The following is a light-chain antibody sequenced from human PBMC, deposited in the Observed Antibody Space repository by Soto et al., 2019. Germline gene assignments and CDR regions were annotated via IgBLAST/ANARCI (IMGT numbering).Light chain of an antibody. J-gene: IGKJ4*01. V-gene: IGKV1-33*01. CDR3: QHYANFPLT. CDR1: QDIANY. Sequence: DIQMTQSPSSLSASVGDRVTITCRASQDIANYLNWYQQKPGKAPKLLIYDGSNLETGVPGRFSATVSGTEFTFTINNLQPEDTATYFCQHYANFPLTFGGGTRVEIK. CDR2: DGS.